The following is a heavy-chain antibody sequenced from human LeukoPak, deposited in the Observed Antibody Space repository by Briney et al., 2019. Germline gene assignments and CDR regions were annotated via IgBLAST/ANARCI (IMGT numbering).Heavy chain of an antibody. Sequence: ASVKVSCKASGYTFTSYGITWVRQAPGQGLEWMGWISAFNGNTNYAQKLQGRVTMTTDTSTNTAFMELRSLRSDDTAVYYCARDDGYYGGPGYPSAYWGQGTLVTVS. J-gene: IGHJ4*02. CDR3: ARDDGYYGGPGYPSAY. CDR1: GYTFTSYG. V-gene: IGHV1-18*01. D-gene: IGHD3-10*01. CDR2: ISAFNGNT.